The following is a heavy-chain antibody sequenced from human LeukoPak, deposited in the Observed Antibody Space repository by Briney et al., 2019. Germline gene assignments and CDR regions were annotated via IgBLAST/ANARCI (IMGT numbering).Heavy chain of an antibody. V-gene: IGHV3-74*01. CDR3: ARGYCTNGVCSGDYH. J-gene: IGHJ4*02. D-gene: IGHD2-8*01. CDR1: GFTFSSYE. Sequence: GGSLRLSCAASGFTFSSYEINWVRQAPGKGLVWVSRINSDGSSTSYADSVKGRFTISRDNAKNTLYLQMNSLRAEDTAVYYCARGYCTNGVCSGDYHWGQGTLVTVSS. CDR2: INSDGSST.